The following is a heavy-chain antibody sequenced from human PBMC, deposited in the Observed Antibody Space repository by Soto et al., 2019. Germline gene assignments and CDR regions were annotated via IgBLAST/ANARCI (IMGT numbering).Heavy chain of an antibody. D-gene: IGHD2-15*01. V-gene: IGHV3-64D*06. CDR3: VKGRYCSGGSCVLNGPPRGYYYYYYGMDV. CDR2: ISSNGGST. J-gene: IGHJ6*02. Sequence: GSLRLSCSASGFTFSSYAMHWVRQAPGKGLEYVSAISSNGGSTYYADSVKGRFTISRDNSKNTLYLQMSSLRAEDTAVYYCVKGRYCSGGSCVLNGPPRGYYYYYYGMDVWGQGTTVTVSS. CDR1: GFTFSSYA.